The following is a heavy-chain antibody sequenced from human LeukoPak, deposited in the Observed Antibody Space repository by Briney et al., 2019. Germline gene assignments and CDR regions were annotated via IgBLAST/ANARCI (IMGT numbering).Heavy chain of an antibody. CDR1: GFTVRSAY. CDR3: TTDGVGVEGATYDN. Sequence: PGGSLRLSCVASGFTVRSAYMSWVRQAPGKGLEWVGRIKAKAHGGTIEYAAPVKGRFTISRDDSKNTLYLQMNSLKTEDTAVYYCTTDGVGVEGATYDNWGQGTLVTVSS. CDR2: IKAKAHGGTI. V-gene: IGHV3-15*01. D-gene: IGHD1-26*01. J-gene: IGHJ4*02.